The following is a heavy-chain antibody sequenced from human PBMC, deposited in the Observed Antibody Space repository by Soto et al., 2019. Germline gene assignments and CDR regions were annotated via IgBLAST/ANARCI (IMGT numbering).Heavy chain of an antibody. J-gene: IGHJ3*02. Sequence: QVQLVESGGGLVKPGGSLRLSCAASGFTFSDYYMSWIRQAPGKGLEWVSYISSSGTTLYYVASVKGRFTIARENAKNSLYLKMNSLRAEDTAVYYCATDHYYSGGYRLHGPYAFEILGQGTMVTVSS. CDR2: ISSSGTTL. V-gene: IGHV3-11*01. D-gene: IGHD3-22*01. CDR1: GFTFSDYY. CDR3: ATDHYYSGGYRLHGPYAFEI.